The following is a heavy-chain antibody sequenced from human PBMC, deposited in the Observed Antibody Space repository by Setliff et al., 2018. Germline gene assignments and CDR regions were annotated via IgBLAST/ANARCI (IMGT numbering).Heavy chain of an antibody. CDR2: INLNTGNI. CDR1: GFTFTDYL. V-gene: IGHV1-2*02. Sequence: GASVKVSCKASGFTFTDYLMNWMRQAPEQGLEWMGRINLNTGNIFYAQEFQGRVTLTRDTSISTAYMELTGLEYDDTAIYHCARDTLALGDITLFDYWGQGTLVTVSS. CDR3: ARDTLALGDITLFDY. D-gene: IGHD3-16*01. J-gene: IGHJ4*02.